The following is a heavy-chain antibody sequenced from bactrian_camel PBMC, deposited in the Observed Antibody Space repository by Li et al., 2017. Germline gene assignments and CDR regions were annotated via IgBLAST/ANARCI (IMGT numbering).Heavy chain of an antibody. D-gene: IGHD2*01. Sequence: HVQLVESGGGSVQAGRSLRLSRAASESTYDRGYCMAWFRQASEKEREGVAAICGSGYTDCAGSVAGRFTVSKDNTKNALLLQMDNLSPEDSAMYYCAARGPYCYTKLSVRDFTYWGQGTQVTVS. CDR1: ESTYDRGYC. J-gene: IGHJ6*01. CDR3: AARGPYCYTKLSVRDFTY. V-gene: IGHV3S55*01. CDR2: ICGSGYT.